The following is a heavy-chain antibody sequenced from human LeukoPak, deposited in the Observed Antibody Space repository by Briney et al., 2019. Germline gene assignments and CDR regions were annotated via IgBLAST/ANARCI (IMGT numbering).Heavy chain of an antibody. CDR3: ARGHPWGGTNYCWFDP. Sequence: PSETQSLICTVSGGPISRGSYYWRWIRKHAGKGLEWIGRIYTCGSTNYNPSLKRRITISVDTSKNQCSLKLSSLTAADTAVYYCARGHPWGGTNYCWFDPCGQGTLGTVSS. D-gene: IGHD1-26*01. CDR1: GGPISRGSYY. J-gene: IGHJ5*02. V-gene: IGHV4-61*02. CDR2: IYTCGST.